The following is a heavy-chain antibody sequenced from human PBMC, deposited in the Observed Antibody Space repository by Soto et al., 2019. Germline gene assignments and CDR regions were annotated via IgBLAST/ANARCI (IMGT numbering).Heavy chain of an antibody. CDR1: GFTFSDYY. Sequence: QVHLVESGGGLVKPGGSLRLSCAASGFTFSDYYMNWIRQAPGKGLEWVSYISSTSSYTNYADSVKGRFTISRDNANNSLYLQMNSLRAEDTAVYYCARDSVYYGDHELKYFYYWGQGTLVTVSS. V-gene: IGHV3-11*05. D-gene: IGHD4-17*01. J-gene: IGHJ4*02. CDR2: ISSTSSYT. CDR3: ARDSVYYGDHELKYFYY.